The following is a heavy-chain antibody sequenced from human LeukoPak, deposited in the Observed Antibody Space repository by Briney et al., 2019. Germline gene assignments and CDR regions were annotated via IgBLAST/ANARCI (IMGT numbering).Heavy chain of an antibody. Sequence: SETLSLTCAVYGGSFSGYYWSWIRQPPGKGLEWIGEINHSGSTNYNPSLKSRVTISVDTSKNQFSLKLSSVTAADTAVYYCARGHDLGYCSSTSCSDALDIWGQGTMVTVSS. V-gene: IGHV4-34*01. CDR2: INHSGST. CDR1: GGSFSGYY. J-gene: IGHJ3*02. CDR3: ARGHDLGYCSSTSCSDALDI. D-gene: IGHD2-2*01.